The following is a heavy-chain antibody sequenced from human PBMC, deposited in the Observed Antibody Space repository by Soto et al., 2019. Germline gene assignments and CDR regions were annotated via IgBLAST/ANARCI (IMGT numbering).Heavy chain of an antibody. CDR2: IYDSGRT. D-gene: IGHD3-22*01. V-gene: IGHV4-59*08. CDR3: ARRPDDHDSSGYYHWYFDL. CDR1: SGSISSYY. J-gene: IGHJ2*01. Sequence: QVQLQESGPGLVKPSETLSLTCTVSSGSISSYYWSWIRQSPGKGLEWIGYIYDSGRTHYNPSLKSRDTISVDTSKNQFSLKLSSVTAADTAVYYCARRPDDHDSSGYYHWYFDLWGRGTLVTVSS.